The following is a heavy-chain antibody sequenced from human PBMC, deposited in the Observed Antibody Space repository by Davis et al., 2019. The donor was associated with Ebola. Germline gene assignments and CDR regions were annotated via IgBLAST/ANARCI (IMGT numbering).Heavy chain of an antibody. D-gene: IGHD2-15*01. CDR2: IYYSGST. J-gene: IGHJ4*02. CDR1: GGSISSYY. Sequence: PSETLSLTCTVSGGSISSYYWSWIRQPPGKGLEWIGYIYYSGSTNYNPSLKSRVTISVDTSKNQFSLKLSSVTAADTAVYYCARDGIWGYYFDYWGQGTLVTVSS. V-gene: IGHV4-59*12. CDR3: ARDGIWGYYFDY.